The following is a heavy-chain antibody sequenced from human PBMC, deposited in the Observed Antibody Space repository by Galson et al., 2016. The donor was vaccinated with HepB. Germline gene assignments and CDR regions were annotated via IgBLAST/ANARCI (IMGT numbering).Heavy chain of an antibody. CDR3: ARQRRGGPSDY. V-gene: IGHV4-4*02. D-gene: IGHD5-24*01. CDR1: GASITSGDW. J-gene: IGHJ4*02. Sequence: SETLSLTCTVSGASITSGDWWSWVRQPPGRGLEWIGQILHSGRVNYTPSLGSRVTISVDRSNNHFSLRLTSVTAADTALYYCARQRRGGPSDYWGQGMLVIVSS. CDR2: ILHSGRV.